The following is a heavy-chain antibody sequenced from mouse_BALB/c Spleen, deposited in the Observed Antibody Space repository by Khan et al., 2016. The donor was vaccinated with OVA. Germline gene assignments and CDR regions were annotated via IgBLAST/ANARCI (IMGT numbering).Heavy chain of an antibody. Sequence: QVRLQQSGAELARPGASVKLSCKASGYTFTDYYINWVKQRPGQGLEWIGEISPGSGDTYYNEKFKGKATLTADKSSTTAYMQLSSLTSEASAVYFCARRNYFGYTVAYWGQGTLVTVSA. J-gene: IGHJ3*01. V-gene: IGHV1-77*01. CDR2: ISPGSGDT. CDR1: GYTFTDYY. CDR3: ARRNYFGYTVAY. D-gene: IGHD1-2*01.